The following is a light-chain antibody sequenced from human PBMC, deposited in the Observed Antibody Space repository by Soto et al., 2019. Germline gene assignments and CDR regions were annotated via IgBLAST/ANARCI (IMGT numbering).Light chain of an antibody. J-gene: IGKJ1*01. CDR3: QQYSSSST. V-gene: IGKV1-5*03. CDR1: HSVSPW. Sequence: DIRMTQSPSTLSASVGGRVTITCRASHSVSPWLAWYQQKPGKAPKLLIYRTSSLQKGVTARFSGRGSGTDFFLTISNLQHDDFATYYCQQYSSSSTFGQGTRVELK. CDR2: RTS.